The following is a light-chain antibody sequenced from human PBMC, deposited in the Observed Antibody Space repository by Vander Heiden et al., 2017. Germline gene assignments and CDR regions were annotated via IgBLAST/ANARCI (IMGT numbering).Light chain of an antibody. CDR1: QSVTSD. V-gene: IGKV3-15*01. Sequence: EIVMTQSPATLSVSPGERATLSCRASQSVTSDLAWYQQKRGQAPRLLIYGASTRATGVPARVSGSGSGTEFTLTISSLQSEDFAVYYCQKYNNWPRTFGQGTKVEIK. J-gene: IGKJ1*01. CDR3: QKYNNWPRT. CDR2: GAS.